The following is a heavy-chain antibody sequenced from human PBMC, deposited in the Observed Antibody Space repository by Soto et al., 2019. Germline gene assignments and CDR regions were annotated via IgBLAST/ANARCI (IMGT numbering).Heavy chain of an antibody. CDR3: AKDRGFCNGGSCYGFDY. CDR2: ISYDGRDK. J-gene: IGHJ4*02. V-gene: IGHV3-30*18. CDR1: GFTFSNYG. Sequence: GGSLRLSCAASGFTFSNYGMHWVRQAPGKGLEWVAVISYDGRDKYYGESVKGRFTIFRGNSKNTLYLEMNTLRPDDTGVYYCAKDRGFCNGGSCYGFDYWSQGTLVTVSS. D-gene: IGHD2-15*01.